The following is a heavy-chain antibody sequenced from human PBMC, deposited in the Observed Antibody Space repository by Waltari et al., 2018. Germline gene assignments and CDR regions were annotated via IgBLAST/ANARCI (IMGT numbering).Heavy chain of an antibody. CDR3: ARANWGALDY. V-gene: IGHV3-7*01. Sequence: EVRLVESGGGLVQPGGSLRLSCVGSGFTFSSYWMRWVRQNPGKGLEWVANINEDESEKYYVDAVKGRFTISRDNAKNSLVLQMDSLRGEDTAVYYCARANWGALDYWGQGALVIVSS. CDR2: INEDESEK. D-gene: IGHD7-27*01. J-gene: IGHJ4*02. CDR1: GFTFSSYW.